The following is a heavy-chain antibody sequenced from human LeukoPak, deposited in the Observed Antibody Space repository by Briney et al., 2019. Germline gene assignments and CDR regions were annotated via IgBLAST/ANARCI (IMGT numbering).Heavy chain of an antibody. CDR3: ARVDFDWLLPRGGFDY. CDR1: GFTFSSYA. V-gene: IGHV3-7*01. CDR2: IKQDGSEK. Sequence: GGSLRLSCAASGFTFSSYAMSWVRQAPGKGLEWVANIKQDGSEKYYVDSVKGRFTISRDNAKNSLYLQMNSLRAEDTAVYYCARVDFDWLLPRGGFDYWGQGTLVTVSS. D-gene: IGHD3-9*01. J-gene: IGHJ4*02.